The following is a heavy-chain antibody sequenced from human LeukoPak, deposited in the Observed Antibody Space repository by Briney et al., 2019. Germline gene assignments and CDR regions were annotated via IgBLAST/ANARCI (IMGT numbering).Heavy chain of an antibody. CDR2: ISGSGGST. CDR1: GFTFSTYG. Sequence: GGTLRPSCAASGFTFSTYGMNWVRQAPGKGLEWVSAISGSGGSTYYADSVKGRFTISRDNSKNTLYLQMNSLRAEDTAVYYCAGRGSGSYFDYWGQGTLVTVSS. D-gene: IGHD3-10*01. CDR3: AGRGSGSYFDY. V-gene: IGHV3-23*01. J-gene: IGHJ4*02.